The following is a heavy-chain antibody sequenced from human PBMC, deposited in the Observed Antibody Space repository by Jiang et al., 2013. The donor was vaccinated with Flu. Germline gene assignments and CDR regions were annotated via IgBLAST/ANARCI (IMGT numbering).Heavy chain of an antibody. D-gene: IGHD4-23*01. J-gene: IGHJ3*02. Sequence: WMGWINTNTGNPNACPGLHRRFVFSLDTSVSTAYLQISSLKAEDTAVYYCATNRNGGIRAFDIWGQGTMVTVSS. V-gene: IGHV7-4-1*02. CDR3: ATNRNGGIRAFDI. CDR2: INTNTGNP.